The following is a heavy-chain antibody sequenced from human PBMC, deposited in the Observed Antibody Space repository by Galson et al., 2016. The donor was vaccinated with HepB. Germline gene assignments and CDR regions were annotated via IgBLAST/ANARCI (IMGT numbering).Heavy chain of an antibody. J-gene: IGHJ6*02. D-gene: IGHD6-6*01. Sequence: QSGAEVKKPGESLKISCKDSGYSFINDWIGWVRQKPGKGLEWMGIIYPGDSDTIYSPSFQGQVTILVDKSINTAYLQWSSLKASDTAIYYCARQTAPRPYIPSKNFYYNYGMDVWGQGTTVTVSS. V-gene: IGHV5-51*01. CDR1: GYSFINDW. CDR2: IYPGDSDT. CDR3: ARQTAPRPYIPSKNFYYNYGMDV.